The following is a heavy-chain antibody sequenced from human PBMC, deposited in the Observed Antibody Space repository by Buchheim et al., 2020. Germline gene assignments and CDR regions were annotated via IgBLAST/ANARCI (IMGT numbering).Heavy chain of an antibody. CDR2: IIPILGIA. CDR1: GGTFSSYA. J-gene: IGHJ4*02. Sequence: QVQLVQSGAEVKKPGSSVKVSCKASGGTFSSYAISWVRQAPGQGLEWMGRIIPILGIANYAQKFQGRVTITADKYTTTAYMELSSLRSEDTAVYYCARDMDPDYGGNSGFDYWGQGTL. V-gene: IGHV1-69*04. CDR3: ARDMDPDYGGNSGFDY. D-gene: IGHD4-23*01.